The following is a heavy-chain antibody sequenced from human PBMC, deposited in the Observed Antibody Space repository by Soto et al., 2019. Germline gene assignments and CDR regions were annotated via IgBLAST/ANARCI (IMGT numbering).Heavy chain of an antibody. CDR1: GYSFTSNW. CDR3: ARHQRDDASRKIDC. D-gene: IGHD3-16*01. Sequence: GESLKISCQGSGYSFTSNWIGWVRQMPGKGLEWMGIINPADSDIKYSPSFQGQVTISADKSIGTAYLQWSSLKASDTAMYYCARHQRDDASRKIDCWGQGTLVTVS. V-gene: IGHV5-51*01. J-gene: IGHJ4*02. CDR2: INPADSDI.